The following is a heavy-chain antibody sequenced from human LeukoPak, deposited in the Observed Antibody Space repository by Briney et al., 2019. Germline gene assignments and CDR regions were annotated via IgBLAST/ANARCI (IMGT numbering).Heavy chain of an antibody. CDR2: IYTSGST. J-gene: IGHJ4*02. D-gene: IGHD3-10*01. Sequence: SETLSLTCTVSGGSISSYYWSWIRQPAGKGLEWIGRIYTSGSTNYNPSLKSRVTMSVDTSKNQFSLKPSSVTAADTAVYYCARDAYGSGSYYSDYWGQGTLVTVSS. CDR1: GGSISSYY. CDR3: ARDAYGSGSYYSDY. V-gene: IGHV4-4*07.